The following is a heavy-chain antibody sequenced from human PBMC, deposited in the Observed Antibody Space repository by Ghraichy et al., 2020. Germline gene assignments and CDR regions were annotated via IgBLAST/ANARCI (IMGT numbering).Heavy chain of an antibody. D-gene: IGHD6-19*01. Sequence: SVKVSCKASGGTFSSYAISWVRQAPGQGLEWMGGIIPIFGTANYAQKFQGRVTITADESTSTAYMELSSLRSEDTAVYYCARDPPHKIVAGRENFVDYWGQGTLVTVSS. V-gene: IGHV1-69*13. J-gene: IGHJ4*02. CDR1: GGTFSSYA. CDR2: IIPIFGTA. CDR3: ARDPPHKIVAGRENFVDY.